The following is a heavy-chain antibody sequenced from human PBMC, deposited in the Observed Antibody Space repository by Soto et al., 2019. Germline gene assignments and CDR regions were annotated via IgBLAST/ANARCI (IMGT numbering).Heavy chain of an antibody. Sequence: SETLSLTCTVSGGSISSYHWSWIRQPPGKGLEWIGYIYYSGSTNYNPSLKSRVTISVDTSKNQFSLKLSSVTAADTAVYYCARNCIFPGYRYSGSYYDCYYGMDVWGQGTTVTVSS. J-gene: IGHJ6*02. CDR1: GGSISSYH. V-gene: IGHV4-59*08. D-gene: IGHD1-26*01. CDR3: ARNCIFPGYRYSGSYYDCYYGMDV. CDR2: IYYSGST.